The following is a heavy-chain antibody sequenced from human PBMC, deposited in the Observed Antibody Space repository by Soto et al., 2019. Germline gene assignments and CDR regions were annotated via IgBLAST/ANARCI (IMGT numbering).Heavy chain of an antibody. V-gene: IGHV1-69*01. CDR1: GGTFSSYA. Sequence: QVQLVQSGAEVKKPGSSVKVSCKASGGTFSSYAISWVRQAPGQGLEWMGGIIPIFGTANYAQKFQGRVTITADESKSTAYMELSSLRSEDTAVYYCARGGTKVVVVPAALPTPRSVYYYGMDVWGQGTTVTVS. CDR3: ARGGTKVVVVPAALPTPRSVYYYGMDV. J-gene: IGHJ6*02. D-gene: IGHD2-2*02. CDR2: IIPIFGTA.